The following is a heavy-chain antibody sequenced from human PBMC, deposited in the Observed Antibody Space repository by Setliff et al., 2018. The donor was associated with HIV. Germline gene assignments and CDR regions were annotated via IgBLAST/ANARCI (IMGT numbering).Heavy chain of an antibody. CDR2: IRNGNRYST. CDR3: VGGSGTDRYDY. V-gene: IGHV3-72*01. J-gene: IGHJ4*02. CDR1: GVTLYNTY. Sequence: GGSLRLSCAASGVTLYNTYMDWVRQAPGKGLEWVGRIRNGNRYSTEYAASVKGRFTISRDDSENSLYLLMNSLKSEDTAVYYCVGGSGTDRYDYWGQGTLVTVSS. D-gene: IGHD3-10*01.